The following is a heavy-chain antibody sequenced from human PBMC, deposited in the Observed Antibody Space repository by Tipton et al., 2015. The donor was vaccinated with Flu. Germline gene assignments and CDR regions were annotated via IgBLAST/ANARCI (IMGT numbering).Heavy chain of an antibody. CDR1: GYSINSGYF. Sequence: GLVKPSETLSLTCAVSGYSINSGYFWGWIRQPPGKGLAWIGSKYHSGTTYYNPSLKSRVTISVDTSKNQFCLKLSSVTAADTAVYYGARLTTRTYCPDYWGQGTLVTVSS. V-gene: IGHV4-38-2*01. D-gene: IGHD1-26*01. CDR3: ARLTTRTYCPDY. J-gene: IGHJ4*02. CDR2: KYHSGTT.